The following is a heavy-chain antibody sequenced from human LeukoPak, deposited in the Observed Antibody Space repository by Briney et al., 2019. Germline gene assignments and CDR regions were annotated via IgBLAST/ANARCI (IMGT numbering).Heavy chain of an antibody. CDR3: ARGVSSSWYRDYYYYMDV. CDR2: INDSGNT. V-gene: IGHV4-59*12. J-gene: IGHJ6*03. CDR1: GGSISHYV. Sequence: PSETLSLTCTVSGGSISHYVWSWIRQSPGKGLEWIGYINDSGNTKYNPSLESRVTLSMDTSKNQFSLKLSSVTAADTAVYYCARGVSSSWYRDYYYYMDVWGKGTTVTVSS. D-gene: IGHD6-13*01.